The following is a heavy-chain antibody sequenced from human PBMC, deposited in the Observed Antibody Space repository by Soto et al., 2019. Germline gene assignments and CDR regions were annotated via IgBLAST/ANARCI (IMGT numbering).Heavy chain of an antibody. D-gene: IGHD3-3*02. CDR1: GDSIISSDFY. Sequence: PSETLSLTCTVSGDSIISSDFYWFWVRQPPGKGLEWIGSIFYLGSSYYNPSLKSRVTMSVDTSKNQFSLRLRSVTAADTALYFCARHSLALRKNNWFDPWGQGIMVTVSS. CDR3: ARHSLALRKNNWFDP. V-gene: IGHV4-39*01. J-gene: IGHJ5*02. CDR2: IFYLGSS.